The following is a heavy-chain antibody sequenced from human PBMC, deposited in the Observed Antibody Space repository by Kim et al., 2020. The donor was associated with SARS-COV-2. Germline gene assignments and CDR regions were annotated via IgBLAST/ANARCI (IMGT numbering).Heavy chain of an antibody. Sequence: SETLSLTCAVYGGSFSGYYWSWIRQPPGKGLEWIGEINHSGSTNYNPSLKSRVTISVDTSKNQYSLKLSSVTAADTAVYYCARAASSSSWYGARNWFDPWGQGTLVTVSS. CDR3: ARAASSSSWYGARNWFDP. D-gene: IGHD6-13*01. J-gene: IGHJ5*02. V-gene: IGHV4-34*01. CDR1: GGSFSGYY. CDR2: INHSGST.